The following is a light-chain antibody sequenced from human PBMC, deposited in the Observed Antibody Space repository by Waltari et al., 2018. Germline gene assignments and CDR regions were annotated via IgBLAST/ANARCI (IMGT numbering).Light chain of an antibody. Sequence: EIVLTQSPATLSLYPGERATLSCRASQSVSTFLAWYQQKPGQAPRLLIYAASNRATGIPARFSGSGSGTDFTLTISSLEPEDFAVYYCQQRGNWPLTFGGGTKVEIK. J-gene: IGKJ4*01. V-gene: IGKV3-11*01. CDR2: AAS. CDR1: QSVSTF. CDR3: QQRGNWPLT.